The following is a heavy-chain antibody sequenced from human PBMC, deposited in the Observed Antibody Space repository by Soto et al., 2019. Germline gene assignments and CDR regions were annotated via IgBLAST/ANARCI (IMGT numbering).Heavy chain of an antibody. CDR1: GGSFSGYY. Sequence: SETLSLTCAVYGGSFSGYYWSWIRQPPGKGLEWIGEINHSGSTNYNPSLKSRVTISVDTSKNQFSLKLSSVTAADTAVYYCARGIIITGTTPTRSYYFDYWGQGTLVTVSS. CDR3: ARGIIITGTTPTRSYYFDY. CDR2: INHSGST. J-gene: IGHJ4*02. V-gene: IGHV4-34*01. D-gene: IGHD1-7*01.